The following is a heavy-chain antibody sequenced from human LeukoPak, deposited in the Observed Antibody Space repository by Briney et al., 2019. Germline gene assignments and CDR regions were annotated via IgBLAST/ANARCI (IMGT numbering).Heavy chain of an antibody. CDR3: ATTFNYYGSGSYLGYFQH. Sequence: PSETLSLTCTVSGGSIRSSYYYWGWIRQPPGKGLEWIGSIYDSGSTYYNPSLKSRVTISVDTSKNQFSLKLSSVTAADTAVYYCATTFNYYGSGSYLGYFQHWGQGTLVTVSS. D-gene: IGHD3-10*01. V-gene: IGHV4-39*07. CDR1: GGSIRSSYYY. CDR2: IYDSGST. J-gene: IGHJ1*01.